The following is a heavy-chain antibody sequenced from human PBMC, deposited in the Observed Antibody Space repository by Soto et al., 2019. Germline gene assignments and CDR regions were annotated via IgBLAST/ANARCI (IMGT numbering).Heavy chain of an antibody. D-gene: IGHD6-19*01. J-gene: IGHJ6*02. V-gene: IGHV3-23*01. CDR1: GFTFSSYA. CDR2: ISGSGGST. Sequence: PVGSLRLSCAASGFTFSSYAMSWVRQAPGKGLEWVSAISGSGGSTYYADSVKGRFTISRDNSKNTLYLQMNSLRAEDTAVYYCEKDRGWTYYYYGMDVWGQGTTVTVSS. CDR3: EKDRGWTYYYYGMDV.